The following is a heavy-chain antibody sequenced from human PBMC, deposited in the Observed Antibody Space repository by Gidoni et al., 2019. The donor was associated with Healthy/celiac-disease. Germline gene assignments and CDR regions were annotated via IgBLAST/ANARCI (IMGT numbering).Heavy chain of an antibody. CDR2: ISGSGGST. V-gene: IGHV3-23*01. CDR1: GFTLSSYA. J-gene: IGHJ6*02. D-gene: IGHD3-3*01. CDR3: AKGVRSGYSPMDV. Sequence: EVQLLASGGGLVQPGGSLRLSGAASGFTLSSYAMSGCRQAHGKGLEWVSAISGSGGSTYYADSVKGRFTISRDNSKNTLYLQMNSLRAEDTAVYYCAKGVRSGYSPMDVWGQGTTVTVSS.